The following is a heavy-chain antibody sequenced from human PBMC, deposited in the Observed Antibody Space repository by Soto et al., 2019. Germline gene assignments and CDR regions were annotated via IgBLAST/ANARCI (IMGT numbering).Heavy chain of an antibody. D-gene: IGHD1-20*01. CDR2: IYYSGST. V-gene: IGHV4-30-4*01. CDR3: ARGEGMADFDY. J-gene: IGHJ4*02. CDR1: GGSISSGDYY. Sequence: SETLSLTCTVSGGSISSGDYYWSWIRQPPGKGLEWIGYIYYSGSTYYNPSLKSRVTISVDTSKNQFSLKLSSVTAADTAVYYCARGEGMADFDYWGQGTLVTVSS.